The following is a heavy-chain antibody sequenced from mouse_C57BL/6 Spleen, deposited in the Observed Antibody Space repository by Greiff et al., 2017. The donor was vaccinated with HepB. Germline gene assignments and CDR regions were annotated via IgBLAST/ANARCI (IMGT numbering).Heavy chain of an antibody. D-gene: IGHD2-4*01. CDR3: ARETSYDYGVMDY. CDR2: INPNNGGT. Sequence: EVQLQQSGPELVKPGASVKMSCKASGYTFTDYNMHWVKQSHGKSLEWIGYINPNNGGTSYNQKFKGKATLTVNKSSSTAYMELRSLTSEDSAVYYCARETSYDYGVMDYWGQGTSVTVSS. V-gene: IGHV1-22*01. J-gene: IGHJ4*01. CDR1: GYTFTDYN.